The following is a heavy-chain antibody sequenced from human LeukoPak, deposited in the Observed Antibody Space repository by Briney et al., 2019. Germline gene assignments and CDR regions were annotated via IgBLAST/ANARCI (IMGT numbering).Heavy chain of an antibody. CDR1: GGTFSSYA. CDR3: AREIVEMAPFFDY. V-gene: IGHV1-69*04. D-gene: IGHD5-24*01. Sequence: SVKVSCKASGGTFSSYAISWVRQAPGQGLEWMGRIIPILGIANYAQKFQGRVTITADKSTSTAYMELSSLRSEDTAVYYCAREIVEMAPFFDYWGQGTLVTVSS. J-gene: IGHJ4*02. CDR2: IIPILGIA.